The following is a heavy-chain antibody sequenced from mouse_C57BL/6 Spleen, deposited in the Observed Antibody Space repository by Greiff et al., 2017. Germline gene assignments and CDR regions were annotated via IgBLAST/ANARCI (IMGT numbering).Heavy chain of an antibody. CDR3: TNGNYRAY. D-gene: IGHD2-1*01. Sequence: EVQLQQSGAEIVRPGASVKLSCTASGFNIKDDYMHWVKQRPEQGLEWIGWIDPENGDTEYASKFQGKATITADTSSNTAYLQLSSLTSEDTAVYYCTNGNYRAYWGQGTLVTVSA. CDR2: IDPENGDT. CDR1: GFNIKDDY. J-gene: IGHJ3*01. V-gene: IGHV14-4*01.